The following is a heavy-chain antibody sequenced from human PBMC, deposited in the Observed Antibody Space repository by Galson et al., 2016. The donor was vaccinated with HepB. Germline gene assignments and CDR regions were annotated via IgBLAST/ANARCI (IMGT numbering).Heavy chain of an antibody. CDR3: TRGFCSSTSCYANDY. CDR2: IRSKANSYAT. J-gene: IGHJ4*02. CDR1: GFIFSGSA. V-gene: IGHV3-73*01. D-gene: IGHD2-2*01. Sequence: SLRLSCAAPGFIFSGSAMHWVRQASGKGLEWLGRIRSKANSYATTYAASVKGRFTISRDDSKNTAYLQMNSLKTEDTAMYYCTRGFCSSTSCYANDYWGQGTLVTVSS.